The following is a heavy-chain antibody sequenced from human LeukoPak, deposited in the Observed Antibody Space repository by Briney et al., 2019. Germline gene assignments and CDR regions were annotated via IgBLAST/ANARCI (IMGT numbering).Heavy chain of an antibody. J-gene: IGHJ6*02. D-gene: IGHD3-22*01. V-gene: IGHV3-48*03. CDR1: GFTFSSYE. CDR3: AGDCYDSGTDV. Sequence: GGSLRLSCAASGFTFSSYEMNWVRQAPGKGLQWVSYISSSGSTIYYADSGKGRFTISRDNAKNSLYLQMNRLRAEHTAVYYCAGDCYDSGTDVWGQGTTVTVSS. CDR2: ISSSGSTI.